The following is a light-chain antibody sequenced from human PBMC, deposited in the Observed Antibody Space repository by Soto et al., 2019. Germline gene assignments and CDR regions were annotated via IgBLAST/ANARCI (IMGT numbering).Light chain of an antibody. CDR2: DAS. Sequence: MAQAASTITTSVLGRVSITCRASQSISSWLAWYQQKPGKAPKLLIYDASSLESGVPSRFSGSGSGTDFTLTISSLQPEDVATYYCQQLNSYPLTFGGGTKVDI. V-gene: IGKV1-5*01. CDR3: QQLNSYPLT. J-gene: IGKJ4*01. CDR1: QSISSW.